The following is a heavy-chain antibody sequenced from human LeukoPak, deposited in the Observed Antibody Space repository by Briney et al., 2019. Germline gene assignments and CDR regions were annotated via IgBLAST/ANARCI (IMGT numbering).Heavy chain of an antibody. CDR3: AKVTEQQLVKAYYFDY. CDR1: GFTFSSYA. CDR2: ISGSGGST. J-gene: IGHJ4*02. Sequence: PGGSLRLSCAASGFTFSSYAMSWVCQAPGKGLEWVSAISGSGGSTYYADSVKGRFTISRDNSKNTLYLQMNSLRAEDTAVYYCAKVTEQQLVKAYYFDYWGQGTLVTVSS. D-gene: IGHD6-13*01. V-gene: IGHV3-23*01.